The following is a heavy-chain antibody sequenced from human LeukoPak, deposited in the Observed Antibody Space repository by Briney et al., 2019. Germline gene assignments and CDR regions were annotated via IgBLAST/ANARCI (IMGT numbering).Heavy chain of an antibody. V-gene: IGHV3-23*01. J-gene: IGHJ4*02. Sequence: GGSLRLSCAASGFTFSNYALIWVRQGPVKGLEWVSAIRGSGLTTFYADSVKGRFTISRDNSKNTLYLQMNSLRAEDTAVYYCARRRGYSYGLDYWGQGTLVTVSS. CDR2: IRGSGLTT. D-gene: IGHD5-18*01. CDR1: GFTFSNYA. CDR3: ARRRGYSYGLDY.